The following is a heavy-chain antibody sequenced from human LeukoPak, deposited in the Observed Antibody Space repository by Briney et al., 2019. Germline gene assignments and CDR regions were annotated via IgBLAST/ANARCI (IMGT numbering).Heavy chain of an antibody. J-gene: IGHJ4*02. D-gene: IGHD1-26*01. V-gene: IGHV1-69*05. CDR3: ASYRYSGSYSYYFDY. CDR1: GGTFISYA. CDR2: IIPIFGTA. Sequence: ASVKVSCKASGGTFISYAISWVRQAPGQGLEWMGRIIPIFGTANYAQKFQGRVTITTDESTSTAYMELSSLRSEDTAVYYCASYRYSGSYSYYFDYWGQGTLVTVSS.